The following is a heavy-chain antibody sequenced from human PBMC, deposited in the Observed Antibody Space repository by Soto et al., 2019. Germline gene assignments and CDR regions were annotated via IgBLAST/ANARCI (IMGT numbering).Heavy chain of an antibody. CDR1: GFSFSDYW. CDR2: IRKDGGDK. D-gene: IGHD1-26*01. Sequence: EVQLVESGGGLVQPGGSLRLSCAASGFSFSDYWMSWVRQAPGKGLEWVANIRKDGGDKYFVDSVKGRFTISRDNAKNSLYLQMNSLRAEDTAVYHCATSAEAPGNDWGQGTLVTVSS. CDR3: ATSAEAPGND. V-gene: IGHV3-7*01. J-gene: IGHJ4*02.